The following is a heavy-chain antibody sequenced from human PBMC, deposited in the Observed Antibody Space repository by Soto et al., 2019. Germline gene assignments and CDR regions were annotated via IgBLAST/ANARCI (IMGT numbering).Heavy chain of an antibody. CDR2: ISHDGRIE. J-gene: IGHJ5*02. CDR3: ARDGLPDDFRSGGYWFDP. D-gene: IGHD3-3*01. Sequence: QVHLVESGGGVVQPGRSLRLSCAASGFTFSSFALHWVRQAPGEGLEWVALISHDGRIENYSDSVKGRSIISRDNSKNTVYMQMDSLRLEDTGVYYCARDGLPDDFRSGGYWFDPWGQGTQVTVSS. CDR1: GFTFSSFA. V-gene: IGHV3-30-3*01.